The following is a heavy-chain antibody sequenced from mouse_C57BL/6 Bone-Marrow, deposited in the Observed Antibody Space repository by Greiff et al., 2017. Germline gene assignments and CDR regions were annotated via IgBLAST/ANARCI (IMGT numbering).Heavy chain of an antibody. D-gene: IGHD1-1*01. V-gene: IGHV5-6*01. J-gene: IGHJ3*01. CDR2: ISSGGSYT. Sequence: EVKLVESGGDLVKPGGSLKLSCAASGFTFSSYGMSWVRQTPDKRLAWVATISSGGSYTYYPDSVKGRFTISRDNAKNTLYLQMSSLKSEDTAMYYCARHGITTVVAPAWFAYWGQGTLVTVSA. CDR1: GFTFSSYG. CDR3: ARHGITTVVAPAWFAY.